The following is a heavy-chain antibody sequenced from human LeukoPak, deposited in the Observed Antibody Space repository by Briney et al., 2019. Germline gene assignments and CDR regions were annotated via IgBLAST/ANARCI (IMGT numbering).Heavy chain of an antibody. J-gene: IGHJ4*02. CDR1: GFTFSSYA. CDR2: ISYDGSNK. Sequence: GGSLRLSCAASGFTFSSYARHWVRQAPGKGLEWVAVISYDGSNKYYADSVKGRFTISRDNAKNSLYLQMNSLRAEDTAVYYCARDQKHYYDSSGPIDYWGQGTLVTVSS. V-gene: IGHV3-30*04. D-gene: IGHD3-22*01. CDR3: ARDQKHYYDSSGPIDY.